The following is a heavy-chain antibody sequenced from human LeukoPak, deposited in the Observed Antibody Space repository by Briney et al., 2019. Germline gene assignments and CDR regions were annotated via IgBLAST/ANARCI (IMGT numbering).Heavy chain of an antibody. V-gene: IGHV3-23*01. J-gene: IGHJ4*02. CDR3: AKIRLWGGYYFDY. D-gene: IGHD5-12*01. CDR2: ISNSVGST. Sequence: GGSLRLSCAASGFTFISYAMSWVRQAPGKGLEWVSAISNSVGSTYYADSVKGRFTISRDNSKNTLYLQMNSLRAEDTAVYHCAKIRLWGGYYFDYWGQGTLVTVSS. CDR1: GFTFISYA.